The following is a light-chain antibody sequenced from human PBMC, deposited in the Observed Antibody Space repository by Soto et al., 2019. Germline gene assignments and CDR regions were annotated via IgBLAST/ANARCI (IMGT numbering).Light chain of an antibody. J-gene: IGKJ5*01. V-gene: IGKV4-1*01. Sequence: DTVMAQAPDSLAVSLGEMAAINVKSSDTRFSASISKTYLAWYQQKKRQPPKXXIYWASVRASGVPDRFSGSGYGTDFNLTISSLQAEDVAVYYCQQYFDNSITFGQGTRLEIK. CDR3: QQYFDNSIT. CDR1: DTRFSASISKTY. CDR2: WAS.